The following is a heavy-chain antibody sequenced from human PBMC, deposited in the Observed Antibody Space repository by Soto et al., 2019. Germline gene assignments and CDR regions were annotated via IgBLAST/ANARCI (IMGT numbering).Heavy chain of an antibody. Sequence: QVHLVQSGAEVKKPGSSVKVSCKASGGTFSRYTISWVRQAPGQGLEWMGGIIPIFGTTNYAQTFQGRVTITADESTSTAYMELSSLRSEDTAVYYCASRRDGYTFDYWGQGTLVSVSS. CDR3: ASRRDGYTFDY. CDR1: GGTFSRYT. D-gene: IGHD5-12*01. CDR2: IIPIFGTT. V-gene: IGHV1-69*12. J-gene: IGHJ4*02.